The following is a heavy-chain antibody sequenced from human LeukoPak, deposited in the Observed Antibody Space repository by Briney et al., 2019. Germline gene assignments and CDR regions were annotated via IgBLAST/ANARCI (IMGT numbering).Heavy chain of an antibody. J-gene: IGHJ4*02. CDR3: AKDIAAAGGPCAY. V-gene: IGHV3-30*02. Sequence: GGSLRLSCAASEFTVSSNYMSWVRQAPGKGLEWVALIRSDGSDKYYADSVKGRFTISRDNSKNTVFLQMNSLRAEDTAVYYCAKDIAAAGGPCAYWGRGTLVTVSS. CDR2: IRSDGSDK. D-gene: IGHD6-13*01. CDR1: EFTVSSNY.